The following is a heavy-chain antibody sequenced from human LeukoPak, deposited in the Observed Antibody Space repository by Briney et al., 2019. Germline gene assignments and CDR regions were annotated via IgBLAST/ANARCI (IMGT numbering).Heavy chain of an antibody. CDR1: GFTFSGYS. V-gene: IGHV3-21*01. D-gene: IGHD3-9*01. J-gene: IGHJ4*02. Sequence: PGGSRRLSCAASGFTFSGYSMNWVRQAPGKGLEWVSSISSSSSYIYYADSVKGRFTISRDNAKNSLYLQMNSLRAEDTAVYYCARVPGRELRYFDWLLYRDYYFDYWGQGTLVTVSS. CDR3: ARVPGRELRYFDWLLYRDYYFDY. CDR2: ISSSSSYI.